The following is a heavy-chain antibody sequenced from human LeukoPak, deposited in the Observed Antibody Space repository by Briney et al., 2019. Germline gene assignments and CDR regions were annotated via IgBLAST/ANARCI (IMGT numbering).Heavy chain of an antibody. Sequence: GGSLRLSCAASGFTFSTYGMHWVRQAPGKGLEWVAFIRFDGTNKNYADSVKGRFAISRDSSKNTLYLQMNSLRAEDTAVYYCAKGYCSGSCYNGLDYWGQGTLVTVSS. CDR3: AKGYCSGSCYNGLDY. J-gene: IGHJ4*02. CDR2: IRFDGTNK. D-gene: IGHD2-15*01. V-gene: IGHV3-30*02. CDR1: GFTFSTYG.